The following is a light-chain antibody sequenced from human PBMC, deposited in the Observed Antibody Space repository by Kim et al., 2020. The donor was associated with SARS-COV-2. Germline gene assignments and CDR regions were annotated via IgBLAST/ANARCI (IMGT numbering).Light chain of an antibody. V-gene: IGLV1-47*02. J-gene: IGLJ3*02. Sequence: GQRVTISCSGSTSNIGNNYVYWYQHLPGTAPNLLIYNNNQRPSGVPDRFSGSESGTSASLAIGGLRSEDEADYYCATWDDDLSGWVFGGGTKLTVL. CDR2: NNN. CDR3: ATWDDDLSGWV. CDR1: TSNIGNNY.